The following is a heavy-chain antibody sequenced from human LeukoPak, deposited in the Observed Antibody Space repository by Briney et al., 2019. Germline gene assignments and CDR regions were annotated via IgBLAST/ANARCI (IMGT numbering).Heavy chain of an antibody. CDR2: ISSSSSTI. J-gene: IGHJ6*03. V-gene: IGHV3-48*01. Sequence: GGSLRLSCAASGFTFSSYGMNWVRQAPGKGLEWVSYISSSSSTIYYADSVKGRFTISRDNAKNSLYLQMNSLRAEDTAVYYCARDGVRGYYYYYMDVWGKGTTVTVSS. D-gene: IGHD2-8*01. CDR1: GFTFSSYG. CDR3: ARDGVRGYYYYYMDV.